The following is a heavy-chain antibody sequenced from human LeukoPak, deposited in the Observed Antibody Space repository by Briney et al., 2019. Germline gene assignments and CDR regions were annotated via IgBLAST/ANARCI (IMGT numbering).Heavy chain of an antibody. Sequence: ASVKVSCKVSGYTFTGYYMHWVRQAPGQGLEWMGRINPNSGGTNYAQKFQGRVTMTRDTSISTAYMELSRLRSDDTAVYYCARSGYSYGRIYFDYWGQGTLVTVSS. CDR2: INPNSGGT. CDR3: ARSGYSYGRIYFDY. D-gene: IGHD5-18*01. CDR1: GYTFTGYY. V-gene: IGHV1-2*06. J-gene: IGHJ4*02.